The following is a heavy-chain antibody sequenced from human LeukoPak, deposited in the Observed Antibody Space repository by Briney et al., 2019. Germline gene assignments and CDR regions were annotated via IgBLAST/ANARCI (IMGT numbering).Heavy chain of an antibody. CDR2: IYPGDSDT. CDR1: GYSFTSYW. V-gene: IGHV5-51*01. D-gene: IGHD2-2*01. J-gene: IGHJ4*02. CDR3: ARRFCSSTSCYLTPFDY. Sequence: GESLKISCKCSGYSFTSYWIGWVRQMPGKGLEWMGIIYPGDSDTRYSPSFQGQVTISADKSISTAYLQWSSLKASDTAMYYCARRFCSSTSCYLTPFDYWGQGTLVTVSS.